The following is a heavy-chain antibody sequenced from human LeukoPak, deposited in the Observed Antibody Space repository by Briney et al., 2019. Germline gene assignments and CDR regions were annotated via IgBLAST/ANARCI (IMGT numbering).Heavy chain of an antibody. CDR2: IWYDGSEK. Sequence: PGGSLRLSCAASGFTFSTYGMQWVRQAPGKGLEWVAAIWYDGSEKYYADSVKGRFTISRDNSKNTLYVQMNSLRAEDTAVYYCARDVSSGYLGFDSWGQGTLVTVSS. CDR1: GFTFSTYG. J-gene: IGHJ4*02. CDR3: ARDVSSGYLGFDS. D-gene: IGHD3-22*01. V-gene: IGHV3-33*01.